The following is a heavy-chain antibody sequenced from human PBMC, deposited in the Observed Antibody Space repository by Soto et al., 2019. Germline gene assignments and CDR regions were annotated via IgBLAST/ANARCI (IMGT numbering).Heavy chain of an antibody. CDR3: AARAVAGIVSAFDI. D-gene: IGHD6-19*01. J-gene: IGHJ3*02. CDR2: IVVGSGNT. V-gene: IGHV1-58*01. CDR1: GFTFTSSA. Sequence: GASVKVSCKASGFTFTSSAVQWVRQARGQRLEWIGWIVVGSGNTNYAQKFQERVTITRDMSTSTAYMELSSLRSEDTAVYYCAARAVAGIVSAFDIWGQGTRVTVS.